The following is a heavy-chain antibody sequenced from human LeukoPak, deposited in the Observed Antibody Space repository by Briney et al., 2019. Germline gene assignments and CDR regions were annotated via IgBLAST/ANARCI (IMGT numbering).Heavy chain of an antibody. CDR1: GFTFDDYA. CDR3: AKDAYDSSGYLLGD. D-gene: IGHD3-22*01. CDR2: ISWNSGSI. V-gene: IGHV3-9*01. Sequence: GGSLRLSCAASGFTFDDYAMHWVRQAPGKGLEWVSGISWNSGSIGYADSVKGRFTISRDNAKNSLYLQMNSLRAEDTALYYCAKDAYDSSGYLLGDWGQGTLVTVSS. J-gene: IGHJ4*02.